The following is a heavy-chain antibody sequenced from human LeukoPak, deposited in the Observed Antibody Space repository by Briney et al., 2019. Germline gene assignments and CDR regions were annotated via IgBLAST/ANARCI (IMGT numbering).Heavy chain of an antibody. J-gene: IGHJ4*01. CDR1: GFTVSNYY. CDR3: ARDRGAYCGGDCYLGFDY. V-gene: IGHV3-21*01. Sequence: AGGSLRLSCAASGFTVSNYYMSWLRQAPGKGLEWVSSIAGSSGYISYADSVKGRFTISRDNAKKSLYLQMTSLTAEDTAVYYCARDRGAYCGGDCYLGFDYWGRGTLVTVSS. D-gene: IGHD2-21*02. CDR2: IAGSSGYI.